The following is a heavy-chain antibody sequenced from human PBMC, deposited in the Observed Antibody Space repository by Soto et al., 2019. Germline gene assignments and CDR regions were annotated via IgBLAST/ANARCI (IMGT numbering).Heavy chain of an antibody. Sequence: PGGPLRLSCAASGFPFSSYGMHWVRQAPGKGLEWVAVISYDGSNKYYADSVKGRFTISRDNSKNTLYLQMNSLRAEDTAVYYCAKDLGEPRDFYYYYGMDVWGQGTTVTVSS. CDR2: ISYDGSNK. V-gene: IGHV3-30*18. CDR1: GFPFSSYG. J-gene: IGHJ6*02. CDR3: AKDLGEPRDFYYYYGMDV.